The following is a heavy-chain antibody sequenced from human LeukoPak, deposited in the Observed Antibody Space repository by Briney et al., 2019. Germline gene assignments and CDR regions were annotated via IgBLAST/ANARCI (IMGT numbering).Heavy chain of an antibody. J-gene: IGHJ4*02. CDR3: AREFSHPGIAVAGTDNY. CDR2: IKQDGSEK. D-gene: IGHD6-19*01. V-gene: IGHV3-7*01. Sequence: PGGSLRLSCAASGFTFSNYWMSWVRQAPGKGLEWVANIKQDGSEKYYVDSVKGRFTISRDNAKNSLYLQMNSLRAEDTAVYYCAREFSHPGIAVAGTDNYWGQGTLVTVSS. CDR1: GFTFSNYW.